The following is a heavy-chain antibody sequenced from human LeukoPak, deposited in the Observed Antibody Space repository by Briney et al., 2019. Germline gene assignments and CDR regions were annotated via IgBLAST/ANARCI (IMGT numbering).Heavy chain of an antibody. CDR3: ASYTTNWYVY. D-gene: IGHD2-2*02. CDR1: GFTFSDYY. CDR2: ISSSGSTI. J-gene: IGHJ5*01. Sequence: GGSLRLSCAASGFTFSDYYMSWLRQAPGEGLEWVSYISSSGSTIYYADSVKGRFTISRDNAKNSLYLQMNSLRAEDTAVYYCASYTTNWYVYWGQGTLVTVSS. V-gene: IGHV3-11*04.